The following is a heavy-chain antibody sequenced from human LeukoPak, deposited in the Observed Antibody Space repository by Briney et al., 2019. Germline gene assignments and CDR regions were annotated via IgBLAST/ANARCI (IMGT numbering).Heavy chain of an antibody. V-gene: IGHV1-18*01. Sequence: ASVKVSCKASGYTFTSYGISWVRQAPGQGLEWMGWISAYNGNTNYAQKLQGRVTMTTDTSTSTAYMELRSLRSDGTAVYYCAREAPQGYYDLWSGYLPISHIFDPWGQGTLVTVSS. CDR1: GYTFTSYG. D-gene: IGHD3-3*01. CDR2: ISAYNGNT. J-gene: IGHJ5*02. CDR3: AREAPQGYYDLWSGYLPISHIFDP.